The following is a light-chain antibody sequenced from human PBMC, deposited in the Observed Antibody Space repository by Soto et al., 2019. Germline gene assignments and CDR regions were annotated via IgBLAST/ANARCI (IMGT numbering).Light chain of an antibody. V-gene: IGKV3D-11*03. CDR2: GAS. Sequence: EVVLTQSPVTLSLSPGERATLSCRASQSVRSNLAWYQQKPGQAHRLLIYGASTRATGIQARFSGSGSGTDFTLTIRSLEPEDFAVFYCKQYGDSPVTFGQGTKVDIK. CDR3: KQYGDSPVT. CDR1: QSVRSN. J-gene: IGKJ1*01.